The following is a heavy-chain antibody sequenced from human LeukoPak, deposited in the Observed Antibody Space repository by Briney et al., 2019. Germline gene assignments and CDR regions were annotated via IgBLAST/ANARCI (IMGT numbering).Heavy chain of an antibody. CDR3: ARGIAVAVGY. CDR2: IYYSGST. J-gene: IGHJ4*02. CDR1: GGSISSSSYY. V-gene: IGHV4-39*01. Sequence: PSETLSLTCTVSGGSISSSSYYWGWIRQPPGKGLEWIGSIYYSGSTYYNPSLKSRVTISVDTSKNQFSLKLSSVTAADTAVYYCARGIAVAVGYWGQGTLVTVSS. D-gene: IGHD6-19*01.